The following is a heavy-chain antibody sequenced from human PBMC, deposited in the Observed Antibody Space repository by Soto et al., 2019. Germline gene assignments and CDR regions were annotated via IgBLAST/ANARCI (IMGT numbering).Heavy chain of an antibody. V-gene: IGHV3-48*03. CDR1: GFTFSSYE. CDR2: ISSSGSTI. D-gene: IGHD4-17*01. CDR3: ARLTLTYGGFDY. J-gene: IGHJ4*02. Sequence: GGSLRLSCAASGFTFSSYEMNWVRQAPGKGLEWVSYISSSGSTIYYADSVKGRFTISRDNAKNSLYLQMNSLRAEDTAVYYCARLTLTYGGFDYWGQGTLVTVSS.